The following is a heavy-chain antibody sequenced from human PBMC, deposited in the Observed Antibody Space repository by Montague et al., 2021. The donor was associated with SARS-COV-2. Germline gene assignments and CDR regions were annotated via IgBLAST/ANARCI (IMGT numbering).Heavy chain of an antibody. J-gene: IGHJ3*02. D-gene: IGHD3-22*01. V-gene: IGHV4-31*03. CDR3: ARARTRITMIVVVIDAFDI. Sequence: TLSLTCTVSGGSISSGGYYWSWIRQHPGKGLEWIGYIYYSGSTYYNPSLKSRVTMSVDTSKNQFSLKLSSVTAADTAVYYCARARTRITMIVVVIDAFDIWGQGTMVTVSS. CDR1: GGSISSGGYY. CDR2: IYYSGST.